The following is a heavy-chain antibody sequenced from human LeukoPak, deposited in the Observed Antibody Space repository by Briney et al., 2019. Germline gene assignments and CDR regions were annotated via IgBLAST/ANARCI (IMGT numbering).Heavy chain of an antibody. CDR1: GGSISTFY. V-gene: IGHV4-59*01. D-gene: IGHD3-10*01. CDR3: AKIGPGSWYFDL. Sequence: SETLSLTCAVSGGSISTFYWSWIRQPPGKGLEWIGNIFKTGSTNYNSSLKSRVTMSLDRSKNQFSLNLRSMTAADTAIYYCAKIGPGSWYFDLWGRGTLVTVSS. J-gene: IGHJ2*01. CDR2: IFKTGST.